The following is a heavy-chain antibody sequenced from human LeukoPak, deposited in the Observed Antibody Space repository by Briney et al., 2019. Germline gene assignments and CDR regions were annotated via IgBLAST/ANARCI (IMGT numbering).Heavy chain of an antibody. CDR1: GFTFSRFA. D-gene: IGHD1-26*01. CDR3: AKGDIAGGTSWHFDL. Sequence: GGSLILSCAASGFTFSRFAMNWVRQAPGKGLEWVSSISGRGDYTYFANSVKGRFTISRDNSENTLYLQMKSLRADDTAVYYCAKGDIAGGTSWHFDLWGRGTLVSVSS. J-gene: IGHJ2*01. CDR2: ISGRGDYT. V-gene: IGHV3-23*01.